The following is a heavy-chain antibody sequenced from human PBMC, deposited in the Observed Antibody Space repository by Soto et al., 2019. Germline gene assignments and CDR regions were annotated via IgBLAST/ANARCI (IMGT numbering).Heavy chain of an antibody. CDR1: GGTFSSYA. Sequence: QVQLVQSGAEVNKPGSSVKVSCKATGGTFSSYAISWVRQAPGLGLEWMGGIIPIFGTANYAQKFQGRVTITADESTSTAYMELSSLRSEDTAVYYCARNRLVIGLDRYGMDVWGQGTTVTVSS. CDR2: IIPIFGTA. CDR3: ARNRLVIGLDRYGMDV. J-gene: IGHJ6*02. D-gene: IGHD3-9*01. V-gene: IGHV1-69*01.